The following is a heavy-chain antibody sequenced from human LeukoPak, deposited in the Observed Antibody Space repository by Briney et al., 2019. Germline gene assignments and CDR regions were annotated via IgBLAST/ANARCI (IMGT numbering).Heavy chain of an antibody. CDR1: GFTFSSYA. Sequence: GGSLRLSCAASGFTFSSYAMSWVRQAPGKGLEWVSAISGSGGSTYYADSVKGRFTISRDNSKNTLYLQMNSLRAEDTAVYYCAKDEDRDYYYYYMDVWGKGTTVTVSS. J-gene: IGHJ6*03. V-gene: IGHV3-23*01. CDR2: ISGSGGST. CDR3: AKDEDRDYYYYYMDV.